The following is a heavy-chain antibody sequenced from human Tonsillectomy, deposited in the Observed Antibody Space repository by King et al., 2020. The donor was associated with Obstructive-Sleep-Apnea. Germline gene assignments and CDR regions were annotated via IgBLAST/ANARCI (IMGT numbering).Heavy chain of an antibody. J-gene: IGHJ6*02. V-gene: IGHV3-33*06. CDR3: AKELIPDCSGGSCSQYTGYGMDV. D-gene: IGHD2-15*01. Sequence: VQLVESGGGVVQPGRSLRLSCAASGFIFSNYGMNWVRQAPGKGLEWVAVIWYDGSNKYYADSVKGRFTISRDNSKNTLYLQMNSLRAEDTAVYYCAKELIPDCSGGSCSQYTGYGMDVWGQGTTVTVSS. CDR1: GFIFSNYG. CDR2: IWYDGSNK.